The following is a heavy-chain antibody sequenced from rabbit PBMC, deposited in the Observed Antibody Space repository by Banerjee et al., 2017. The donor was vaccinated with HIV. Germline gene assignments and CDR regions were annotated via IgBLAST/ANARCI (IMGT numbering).Heavy chain of an antibody. Sequence: QEQLEESGGDLVKPEGSLTLTCKASGFTISSSYWICWVRQAPGKGLEWIGCIYAGDSGNTYYASWVNGRFTISKTSSTTVTLQMPSLTAADTATYFCARGGGYYPYYFDLWGQGTLVTVS. J-gene: IGHJ4*01. CDR3: ARGGGYYPYYFDL. D-gene: IGHD1-1*01. CDR2: IYAGDSGNT. CDR1: GFTISSSYW. V-gene: IGHV1S45*01.